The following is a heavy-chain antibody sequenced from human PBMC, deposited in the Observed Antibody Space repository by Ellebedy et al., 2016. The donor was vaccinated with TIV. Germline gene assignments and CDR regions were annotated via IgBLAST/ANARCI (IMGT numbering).Heavy chain of an antibody. V-gene: IGHV4-59*12. D-gene: IGHD1-26*01. CDR3: ARDRWSYYDYYYYMDV. J-gene: IGHJ6*03. Sequence: SETLSLXCTVSGGSISSYYWSWIRQPPGKGLEWIGYIYYSGSTNYNPSLKSRVTISVDTSKNQFSLKLSSVTAADTAVYYCARDRWSYYDYYYYMDVWGKGTTVTVSS. CDR1: GGSISSYY. CDR2: IYYSGST.